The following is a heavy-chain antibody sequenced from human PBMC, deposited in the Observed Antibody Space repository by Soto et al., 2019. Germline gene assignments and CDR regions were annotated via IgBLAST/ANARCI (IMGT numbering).Heavy chain of an antibody. CDR2: ISANNGNT. CDR1: GYTFSIYV. J-gene: IGHJ4*02. Sequence: ASVNVYCKASGYTFSIYVMYWVRQAPRQSLEWMGWISANNGNTKYAQKFQGRVTMTTDTSTSTAYLQWSSLKASDTAMYYCARHPSPLYYDSSGYAFDYWGQGTLVTVSS. V-gene: IGHV1-3*01. D-gene: IGHD3-22*01. CDR3: ARHPSPLYYDSSGYAFDY.